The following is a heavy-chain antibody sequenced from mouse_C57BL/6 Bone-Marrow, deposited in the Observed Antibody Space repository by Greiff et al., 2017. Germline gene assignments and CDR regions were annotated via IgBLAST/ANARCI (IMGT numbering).Heavy chain of an antibody. D-gene: IGHD4-1*02. V-gene: IGHV1-42*01. CDR2: INPSTGGT. CDR3: ARQLGRWYFDV. CDR1: GYSFTGYY. J-gene: IGHJ1*03. Sequence: VQLQQSGPELVKPGASVKISCKASGYSFTGYYMNWVKQSPETSLEWIGEINPSTGGTTYNQKFKAKATLTVDKSSSTAYMQLKSLTSEDSAVYYCARQLGRWYFDVWGTGTTVTVSS.